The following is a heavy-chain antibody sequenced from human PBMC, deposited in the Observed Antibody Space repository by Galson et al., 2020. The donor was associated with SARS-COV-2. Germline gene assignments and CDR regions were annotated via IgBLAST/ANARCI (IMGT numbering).Heavy chain of an antibody. Sequence: TGRSLRLYCAASGFTFSSSAMHWVRQAPGKGLERVAVISYDGSNKYYADHVKGRFTISRDNSKHTLYLQMNSLRAEDTAVYYCARNEPGNWFDPCGQGTLVTVSS. CDR3: ARNEPGNWFDP. CDR2: ISYDGSNK. D-gene: IGHD1-1*01. CDR1: GFTFSSSA. J-gene: IGHJ5*02. V-gene: IGHV3-30*04.